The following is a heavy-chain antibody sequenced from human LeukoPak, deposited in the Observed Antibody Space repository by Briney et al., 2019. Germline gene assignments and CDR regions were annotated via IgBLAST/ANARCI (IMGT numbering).Heavy chain of an antibody. V-gene: IGHV1-69*05. CDR2: IIPIFGTA. CDR1: GGTFSSYA. CDR3: ARDRIQLWQMLNWFDP. D-gene: IGHD5-18*01. J-gene: IGHJ5*02. Sequence: ASVKVSCKASGGTFSSYAISWVRQAPGQGLEWMGGIIPIFGTANYAQKFQGRVTITTDESTSTAYMELSSLRSEDTAVYCCARDRIQLWQMLNWFDPWGQGTLVTVSS.